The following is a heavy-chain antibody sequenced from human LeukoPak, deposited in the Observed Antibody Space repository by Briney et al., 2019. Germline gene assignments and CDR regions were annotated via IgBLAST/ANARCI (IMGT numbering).Heavy chain of an antibody. CDR3: ARLYCSGGSCYVSRLIDY. D-gene: IGHD2-15*01. CDR1: GGSISSSSYY. V-gene: IGHV4-39*07. CDR2: IYYSGST. J-gene: IGHJ4*02. Sequence: SETLSPTRTVSGGSISSSSYYWGWIRQPPGKGLEWIGSIYYSGSTYYNPSLKSRVTISVDTSKNQFSLKLSSVTAADTAVYYCARLYCSGGSCYVSRLIDYWGQGTLVTVSS.